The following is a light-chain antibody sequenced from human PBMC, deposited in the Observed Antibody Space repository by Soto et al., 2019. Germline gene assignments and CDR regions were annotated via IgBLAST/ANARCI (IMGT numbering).Light chain of an antibody. CDR3: QQANDWPPT. CDR2: DAS. CDR1: QAISNN. Sequence: RVMTQSPVTLSVSPGERVTLSCRASQAISNNLAWYQQKPGQAPRLLIFDASTRATGIPARFSGSGSGTQLSLILRSRQPEDFSVYYRQQANDWPPTFGQAT. J-gene: IGKJ1*01. V-gene: IGKV3-15*01.